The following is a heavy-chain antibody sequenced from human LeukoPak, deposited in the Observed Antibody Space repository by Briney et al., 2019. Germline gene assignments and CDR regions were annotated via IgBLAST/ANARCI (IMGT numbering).Heavy chain of an antibody. V-gene: IGHV3-30*18. J-gene: IGHJ2*01. CDR1: GFTFSSYG. Sequence: GGSLRLSCAASGFTFSSYGMHWVRQAPGKGLEWVAVISYDGSNKYYADSVKGRFTISRDNSKNTLYLQMNSLRAEDTAVYYCAKKECSGGSCYSPWYFDLWGRGTLVTVSS. CDR2: ISYDGSNK. CDR3: AKKECSGGSCYSPWYFDL. D-gene: IGHD2-15*01.